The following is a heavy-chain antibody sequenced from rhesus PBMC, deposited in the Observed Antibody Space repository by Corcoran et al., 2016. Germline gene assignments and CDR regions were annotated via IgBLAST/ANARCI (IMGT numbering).Heavy chain of an antibody. D-gene: IGHD1-44*01. V-gene: IGHV4-81*01. J-gene: IGHJ4*01. CDR2: FDGNIAGT. CDR1: GGSISGYY. Sequence: QLQLQESGPGLVKPSETLSLTYAVSGGSISGYYWSWIRQPPGKGREWIGNFDGNIAGTHHNPSLNSRVTISRDPSKHQFSRKLTSVTAADTAVYYCARGGGTAAFDYWGQGVLVTVSS. CDR3: ARGGGTAAFDY.